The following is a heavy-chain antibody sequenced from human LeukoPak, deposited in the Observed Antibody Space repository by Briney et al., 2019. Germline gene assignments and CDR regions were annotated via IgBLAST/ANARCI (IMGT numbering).Heavy chain of an antibody. Sequence: GGSLRLSCAASGFTFSSYGMHWVRQAPGKGLEWVAVIWYGGSNKYYADSVKGRFTISRDNSKNTLYLQMNSLRAEDTAVYYCAREATPSGWYFDYWGQGTLVTVSS. V-gene: IGHV3-33*01. CDR2: IWYGGSNK. D-gene: IGHD6-19*01. CDR3: AREATPSGWYFDY. CDR1: GFTFSSYG. J-gene: IGHJ4*02.